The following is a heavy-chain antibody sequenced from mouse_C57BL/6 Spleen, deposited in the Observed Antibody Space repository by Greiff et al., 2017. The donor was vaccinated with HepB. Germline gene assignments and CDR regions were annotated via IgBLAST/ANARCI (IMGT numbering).Heavy chain of an antibody. J-gene: IGHJ2*01. V-gene: IGHV1-64*01. CDR2: IHPNSGST. CDR3: ARALLGRGLDY. Sequence: VQLQQPGAELVKPGASVKLSCKASGYTFTSYWMHWVKQRPGQGLEWIGMIHPNSGSTNYNEKFKSKATLTVDKSSSTAYMQLSSLTSEDSAVYYCARALLGRGLDYWGQGTTLTVSS. D-gene: IGHD4-1*01. CDR1: GYTFTSYW.